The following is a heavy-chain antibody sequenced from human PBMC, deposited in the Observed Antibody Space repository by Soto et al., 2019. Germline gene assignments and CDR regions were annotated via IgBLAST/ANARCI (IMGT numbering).Heavy chain of an antibody. V-gene: IGHV1-46*01. J-gene: IGHJ4*02. CDR3: TSVTTIWSN. D-gene: IGHD2-21*02. Sequence: QVQVAQSGAEVKEPGASLKISCKASGYSSSNYYTHWVRQARGQGLEWMGIVNPYGTSSNYAQSFQGRVTLTRDTSTNTDYMELSRLTSDDTAVYYCTSVTTIWSNWGQGTLVTVSS. CDR2: VNPYGTSS. CDR1: GYSSSNYY.